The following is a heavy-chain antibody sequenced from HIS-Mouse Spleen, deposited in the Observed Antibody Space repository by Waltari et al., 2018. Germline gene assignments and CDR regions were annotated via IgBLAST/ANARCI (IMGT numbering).Heavy chain of an antibody. Sequence: QVTLRESGPALVKPTQTLTLTCTFSGFSLSTIRICVSWIRQPPGKALEWLARIDWDDDKYYSTSLKTRLTISKDTSKNQVVLTMTNMDPVDTATYYCARIAEGYSSGWYAFDYWGQGTLVTVSS. J-gene: IGHJ4*02. V-gene: IGHV2-70*15. D-gene: IGHD6-19*01. CDR2: IDWDDDK. CDR3: ARIAEGYSSGWYAFDY. CDR1: GFSLSTIRIC.